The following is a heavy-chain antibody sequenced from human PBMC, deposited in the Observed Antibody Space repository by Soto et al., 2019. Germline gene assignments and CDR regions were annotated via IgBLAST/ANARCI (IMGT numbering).Heavy chain of an antibody. V-gene: IGHV3-20*04. CDR2: INWNGGST. Sequence: GYLRRYCAASGFTFADDDMSWVWQAPGKGLWWGSGINWNGGSTGYADSGKGRFTISRDNAKNSLYLQMNSLRAEDTALYYCAKDKGRYSSWPVYLFDYWGQGT. D-gene: IGHD6-13*01. CDR1: GFTFADDD. J-gene: IGHJ4*02. CDR3: AKDKGRYSSWPVYLFDY.